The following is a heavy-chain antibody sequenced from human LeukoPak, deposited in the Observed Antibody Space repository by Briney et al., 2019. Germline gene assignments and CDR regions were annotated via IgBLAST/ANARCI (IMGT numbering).Heavy chain of an antibody. D-gene: IGHD3-10*01. J-gene: IGHJ6*03. CDR2: MNPNSGNT. CDR1: GYTFTSYV. CDR3: ARGVGLLWFGTYYYYYYMDV. V-gene: IGHV1-8*03. Sequence: ASVKVSCKASGYTFTSYVINWVRQATGQGLEWMGWMNPNSGNTDYAQKFQGRVTLTRNTSISTAYMELSSLRSEDTAVYYCARGVGLLWFGTYYYYYYMDVWGKGTTVTVSS.